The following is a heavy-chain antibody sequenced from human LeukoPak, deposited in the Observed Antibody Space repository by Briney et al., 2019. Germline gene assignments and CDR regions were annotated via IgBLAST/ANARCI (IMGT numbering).Heavy chain of an antibody. D-gene: IGHD2-15*01. CDR3: ARYCSGGSCYSGFFDY. CDR1: GYTFTSYY. J-gene: IGHJ4*02. CDR2: INPSGGST. V-gene: IGHV1-46*01. Sequence: ASVKVSCKASGYTFTSYYMHRVRQAPGQGLEWMGIINPSGGSTSYAQKFQGRVTMTRDTSTSTVYMELSSLRSEDTAVYYCARYCSGGSCYSGFFDYWGQGTLVTVSS.